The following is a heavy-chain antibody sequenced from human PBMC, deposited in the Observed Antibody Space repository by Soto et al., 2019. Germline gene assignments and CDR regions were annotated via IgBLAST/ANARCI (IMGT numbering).Heavy chain of an antibody. CDR2: ISYDGSNK. Sequence: GGSLRLSCAASGFTFSGYGMHWVRQSPGKGLEWVAVISYDGSNKYYADSVKGRFTISRDNSKNTLYLQMNSLRAEDTAVYYCAKVGVTMVRGVILGYYGMDVWGQGTTVTVSS. V-gene: IGHV3-30*18. J-gene: IGHJ6*02. D-gene: IGHD3-10*01. CDR3: AKVGVTMVRGVILGYYGMDV. CDR1: GFTFSGYG.